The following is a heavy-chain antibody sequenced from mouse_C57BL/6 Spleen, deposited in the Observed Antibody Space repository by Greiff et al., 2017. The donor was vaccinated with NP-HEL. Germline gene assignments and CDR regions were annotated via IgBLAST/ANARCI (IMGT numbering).Heavy chain of an antibody. J-gene: IGHJ2*01. CDR2: INSNGGST. CDR3: ERMARTIN. CDR1: GFTFSSYG. Sequence: EVKLMESGGGLVQPGGSLKLSCAASGFTFSSYGMSWVRQTPDKRLELVATINSNGGSTYYPDSVKGRFTISRDNAKNTLYLQMSSLKSEDTAMYYWERMARTINWGQGTTRTGAS. V-gene: IGHV5-6-3*01.